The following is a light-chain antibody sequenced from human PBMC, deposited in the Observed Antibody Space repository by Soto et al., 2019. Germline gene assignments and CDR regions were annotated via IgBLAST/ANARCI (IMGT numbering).Light chain of an antibody. V-gene: IGLV2-14*01. Sequence: QSALTQPASVSGSPGQSITISCTGTSSDVGGYNYVSWYQQHPGKAPKLMIYDVSNRPSGVSNRFSGSKSGNTASLTISGVQAEDEADYYCSSYTSSSTLVVFGGVTKLTVL. CDR1: SSDVGGYNY. J-gene: IGLJ2*01. CDR3: SSYTSSSTLVV. CDR2: DVS.